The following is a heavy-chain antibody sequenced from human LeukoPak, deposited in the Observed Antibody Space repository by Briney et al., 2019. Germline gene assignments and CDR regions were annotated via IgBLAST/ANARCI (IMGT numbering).Heavy chain of an antibody. V-gene: IGHV1-69*13. Sequence: ASGKVSCKASGGTVSSYAISWVRQAPGHGLEWMGGIIPIFGTANYAQKFQGRVTITADESTSTAYMALSSLRSEDTAVYYCARDWVVISYGMDVWGQGTTVTVSS. CDR1: GGTVSSYA. J-gene: IGHJ6*02. CDR3: ARDWVVISYGMDV. D-gene: IGHD3-22*01. CDR2: IIPIFGTA.